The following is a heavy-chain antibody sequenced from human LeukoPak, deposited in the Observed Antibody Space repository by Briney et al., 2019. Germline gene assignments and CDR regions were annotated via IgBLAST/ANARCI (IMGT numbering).Heavy chain of an antibody. CDR1: GFTFSDYY. D-gene: IGHD3-10*01. Sequence: PGGSLRLSCAASGFTFSDYYMSWVRQAPGKGLEWVAFIRYDGSNKYYADSVKGRFTISRDNSKNTLYLQMNSLRAEDTAVYYCAKVSYYGSGSYPESMDVWGKGTTVTISS. J-gene: IGHJ6*03. CDR2: IRYDGSNK. V-gene: IGHV3-30*02. CDR3: AKVSYYGSGSYPESMDV.